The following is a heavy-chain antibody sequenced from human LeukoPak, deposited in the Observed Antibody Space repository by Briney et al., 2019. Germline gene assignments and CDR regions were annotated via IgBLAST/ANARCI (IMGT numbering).Heavy chain of an antibody. V-gene: IGHV1-18*01. Sequence: ASVKVSCKASGYTFTSYGISWVRQAPGQGLEWMGWISAYNGNTNYAQKLQGRVTMTTDTSTSTAYMELRSLSSDDTAVYYCARDVRRSGYCSGGSCYSRLGYWGQGTLVTVSS. D-gene: IGHD2-15*01. CDR2: ISAYNGNT. J-gene: IGHJ4*02. CDR1: GYTFTSYG. CDR3: ARDVRRSGYCSGGSCYSRLGY.